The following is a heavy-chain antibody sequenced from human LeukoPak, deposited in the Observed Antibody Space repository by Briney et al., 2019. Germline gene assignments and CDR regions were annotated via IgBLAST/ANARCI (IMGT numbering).Heavy chain of an antibody. J-gene: IGHJ6*04. CDR3: AISMRSSPGRDVDV. CDR1: GFTFDDYG. Sequence: GGSLRLSCAASGFTFDDYGMSWVRQAAGKGLEWGSGINWNGGSTGYADSVKGRFAISRDNAKNSLYLQMNSLRAEDTALYYCAISMRSSPGRDVDVWGKGTTVTVSS. CDR2: INWNGGST. V-gene: IGHV3-20*04. D-gene: IGHD6-13*01.